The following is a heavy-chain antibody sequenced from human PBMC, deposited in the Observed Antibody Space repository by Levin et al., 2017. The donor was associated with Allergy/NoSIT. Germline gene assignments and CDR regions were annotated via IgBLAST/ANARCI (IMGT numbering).Heavy chain of an antibody. CDR3: ARDRVGATNS. Sequence: GGSLRLSCAASGFTFSSYEMNWVRQAPGKGLEWVSYISSSGSTIYYADSVKGRFTISRDNAKNSLYLQMNSLRAEDTAVYYCARDRVGATNSWGQGTLVTVSS. CDR2: ISSSGSTI. V-gene: IGHV3-48*03. D-gene: IGHD1-26*01. J-gene: IGHJ4*02. CDR1: GFTFSSYE.